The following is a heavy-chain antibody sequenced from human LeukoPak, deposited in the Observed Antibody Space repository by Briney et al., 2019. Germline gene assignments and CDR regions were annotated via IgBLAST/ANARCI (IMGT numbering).Heavy chain of an antibody. J-gene: IGHJ3*02. D-gene: IGHD6-13*01. CDR3: AKDLEMYSSSRHDDAFDT. Sequence: TGGSLRLSCAASGFTFSSYAMSWVREAPGKGLEWVSAMSGSGGSTYYADSVRARFTISRDNSENALYLQMNSVRAEDAGVYYCAKDLEMYSSSRHDDAFDTWGQGTMVTVSS. CDR2: MSGSGGST. CDR1: GFTFSSYA. V-gene: IGHV3-23*01.